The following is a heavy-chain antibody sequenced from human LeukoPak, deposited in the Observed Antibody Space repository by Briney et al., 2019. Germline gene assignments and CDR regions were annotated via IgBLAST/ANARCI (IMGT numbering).Heavy chain of an antibody. V-gene: IGHV3-23*01. CDR2: ISGSGATT. J-gene: IGHJ6*03. Sequence: GGALTLSCAGSGFSFSTSGMSWVRQAPGKGLEWVSVISGSGATTYYADSVKGRFIISRDNSKNTLNLQMNSLRAEDTAVYYCAKEGDYGDYGQPYGPLYYMDVWGKGTTVTVSS. D-gene: IGHD4-17*01. CDR1: GFSFSTSG. CDR3: AKEGDYGDYGQPYGPLYYMDV.